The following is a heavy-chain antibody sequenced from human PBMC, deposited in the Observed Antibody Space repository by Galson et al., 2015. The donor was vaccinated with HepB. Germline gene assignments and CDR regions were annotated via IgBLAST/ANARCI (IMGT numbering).Heavy chain of an antibody. D-gene: IGHD3-22*01. CDR1: GFTVSSNY. J-gene: IGHJ4*02. V-gene: IGHV3-66*02. CDR2: IYSGGST. CDR3: ARDHKWLPSIDY. Sequence: SLRLSCAASGFTVSSNYMSWVRQAPGKGLEWVSVIYSGGSTYYADSVKGRFTISRDSSKNTLYLRMNSLRAEDTAVYYCARDHKWLPSIDYWGQGTLVTVSS.